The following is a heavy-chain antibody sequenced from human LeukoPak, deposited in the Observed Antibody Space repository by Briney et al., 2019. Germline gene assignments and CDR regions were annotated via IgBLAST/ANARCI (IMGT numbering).Heavy chain of an antibody. V-gene: IGHV1-69*04. CDR3: ARDGFTVGYYYDSSGYYFIDY. J-gene: IGHJ4*02. Sequence: GASVKVSCKASGGTFSSYAISWVRQAPGQGLEWMGRIIPILGIANYAQKFQGRVTITADKSTSTAYMELSSLRSEDTAAYYCARDGFTVGYYYDSSGYYFIDYWGQGTLVTVSS. CDR2: IIPILGIA. CDR1: GGTFSSYA. D-gene: IGHD3-22*01.